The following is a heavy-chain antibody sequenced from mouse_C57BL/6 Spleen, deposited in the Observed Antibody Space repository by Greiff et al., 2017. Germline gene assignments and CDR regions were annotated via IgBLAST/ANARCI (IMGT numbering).Heavy chain of an antibody. Sequence: EVKLVESEGGLVQPGSSMKLSCTASGFTFSDYYMAWVRQVPEKGLEWVANINYDGSSTYYLDSLKSRFIISRDNAKNILYLQMSSLKSEDIATYYCARVYYYGSGYAMDYWGQGTSVTVSS. CDR2: INYDGSST. D-gene: IGHD1-1*01. CDR1: GFTFSDYY. CDR3: ARVYYYGSGYAMDY. V-gene: IGHV5-16*01. J-gene: IGHJ4*01.